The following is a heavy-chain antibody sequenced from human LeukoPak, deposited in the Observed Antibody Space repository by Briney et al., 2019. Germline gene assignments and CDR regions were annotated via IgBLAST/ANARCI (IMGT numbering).Heavy chain of an antibody. J-gene: IGHJ4*02. Sequence: ASVKVSCKVSGYTLTELSMHWVRQAPGKGLEWMGRFDPEDGETIYAQKFHGRVTMTEDTSTNTAYMELSSLRSEDTAVYYCARDREGYSYGSYFDYWGQGTLVTVSS. CDR3: ARDREGYSYGSYFDY. V-gene: IGHV1-24*01. CDR1: GYTLTELS. D-gene: IGHD5-18*01. CDR2: FDPEDGET.